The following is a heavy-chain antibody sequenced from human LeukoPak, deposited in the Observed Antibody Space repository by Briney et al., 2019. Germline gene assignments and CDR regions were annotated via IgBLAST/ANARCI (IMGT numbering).Heavy chain of an antibody. CDR2: IKQDGSEK. Sequence: GGSLRLSCAASGFTFNNYGMHWVRQAPGKGLEWVANIKQDGSEKYYVDSVKGRFTISIDNSKNTLYLQMNSLRAEDTAVYYCARDPSVAGTEADYWGQGTLVTVSS. V-gene: IGHV3-7*03. D-gene: IGHD6-19*01. CDR3: ARDPSVAGTEADY. J-gene: IGHJ4*02. CDR1: GFTFNNYG.